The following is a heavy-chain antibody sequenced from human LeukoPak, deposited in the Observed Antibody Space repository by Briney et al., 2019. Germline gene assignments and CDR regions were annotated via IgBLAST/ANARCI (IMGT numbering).Heavy chain of an antibody. CDR1: RGSISSYY. Sequence: SETLSLTCTVSRGSISSYYWSWIRQPPGKGLEWIGYIYYSGSTNYNPSLKSRVTISVDTSKNQFSLKLSSVTAADTAVYYCARGRVATSHFDYWGQGTLVTVSS. CDR2: IYYSGST. J-gene: IGHJ4*02. CDR3: ARGRVATSHFDY. V-gene: IGHV4-59*08. D-gene: IGHD5-12*01.